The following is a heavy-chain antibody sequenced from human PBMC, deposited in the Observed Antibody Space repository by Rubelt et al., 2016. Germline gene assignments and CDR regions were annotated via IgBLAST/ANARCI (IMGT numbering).Heavy chain of an antibody. CDR1: GYTFTSYY. D-gene: IGHD4-17*01. CDR2: INPNSGGT. Sequence: QVQLVQSGAEVKKPGASVKVSCKASGYTFTSYYMHWVRQAPGQGLEWMGWINPNSGGTNFGQMFEVRVTMRRDTVSSTAYMELSRLRSDEMAVYYCARETTVTPVVVENWGQGTLVTVSS. CDR3: ARETTVTPVVVEN. J-gene: IGHJ4*02. V-gene: IGHV1-2*02.